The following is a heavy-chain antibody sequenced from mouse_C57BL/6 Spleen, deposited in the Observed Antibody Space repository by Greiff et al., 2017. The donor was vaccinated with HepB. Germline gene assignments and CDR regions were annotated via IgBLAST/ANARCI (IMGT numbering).Heavy chain of an antibody. CDR2: IAPNSGGT. V-gene: IGHV1-72*01. CDR3: SRRGPGDYAYAMDY. CDR1: GYTFTSYW. J-gene: IGHJ4*01. Sequence: VQLQQPGAELVKPGASVKLSCKASGYTFTSYWMHWVKQRPGRGLEWIGRIAPNSGGTKYNEKFKSKATLTVDKPSSTAYMQLSSLTSEDAAVYYCSRRGPGDYAYAMDYWGQGTSVTVSS. D-gene: IGHD2-4*01.